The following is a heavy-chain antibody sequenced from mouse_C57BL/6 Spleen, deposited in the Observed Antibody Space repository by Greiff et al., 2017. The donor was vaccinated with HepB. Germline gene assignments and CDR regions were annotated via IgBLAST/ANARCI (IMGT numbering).Heavy chain of an antibody. D-gene: IGHD1-1*01. V-gene: IGHV1-9*01. CDR2: ILPGSGST. CDR1: GYTFTGYW. CDR3: ARSDYYDGSRRGFAY. J-gene: IGHJ3*01. Sequence: QVQLQQSGAELMKPGASVKLSCKATGYTFTGYWIEWVKQRPGHGLEWIGEILPGSGSTNYNEKFKGKATFTADTSSNTAYMQLSSLTTEYSAIYYCARSDYYDGSRRGFAYWGQGTLVTVSA.